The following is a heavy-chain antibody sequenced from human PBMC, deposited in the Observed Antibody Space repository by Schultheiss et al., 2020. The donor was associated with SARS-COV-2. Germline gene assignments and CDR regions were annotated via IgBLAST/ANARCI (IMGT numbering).Heavy chain of an antibody. CDR3: ARAYRYCSSTSCYCDY. CDR1: GFTFSSYA. CDR2: ISYDGSNK. Sequence: GGSLRLSCAASGFTFSSYAMSWVRQAPGKGLEWVAVISYDGSNKYYADSVKGRFTISRDNSKNTLYLQMNSLRAEDTAVYYCARAYRYCSSTSCYCDYWGQGTLVTVSS. J-gene: IGHJ4*02. D-gene: IGHD2-2*01. V-gene: IGHV3-30*03.